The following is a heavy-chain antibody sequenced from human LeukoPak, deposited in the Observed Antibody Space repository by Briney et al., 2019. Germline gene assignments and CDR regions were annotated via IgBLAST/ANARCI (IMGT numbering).Heavy chain of an antibody. CDR1: GGSISSSSYY. D-gene: IGHD3-22*01. V-gene: IGHV4-39*07. CDR3: ARGRMDSSGYSYYMDV. Sequence: PSETLSLTCTVSGGSISSSSYYWGWIRQPPGKGLEWIGSIYYSGSTYYNPSLKSRVTISVDTSKNQFSLKLSSVTAADTAVCYCARGRMDSSGYSYYMDVWGKGTTVTVSS. CDR2: IYYSGST. J-gene: IGHJ6*03.